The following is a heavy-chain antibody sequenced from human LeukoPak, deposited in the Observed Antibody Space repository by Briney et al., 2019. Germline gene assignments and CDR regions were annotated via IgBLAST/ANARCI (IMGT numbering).Heavy chain of an antibody. J-gene: IGHJ4*02. CDR3: ARDFEYGSGSYYDFDY. D-gene: IGHD3-10*01. V-gene: IGHV4-4*02. CDR2: IYHSGST. CDR1: GGSISSSNW. Sequence: SGTLSLTCAVSGGSISSSNWWSWVRQPPGKGLEWIGEIYHSGSTNYNPSLKSRVTISVDKSKNQFSLKLSSVTAADTAVYYCARDFEYGSGSYYDFDYWGQGTLVTVSS.